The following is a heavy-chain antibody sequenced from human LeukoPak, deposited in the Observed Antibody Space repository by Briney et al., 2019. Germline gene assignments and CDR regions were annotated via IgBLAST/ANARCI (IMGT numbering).Heavy chain of an antibody. Sequence: GGSLRLSCAASGFTFSDYYMSWIRQAPGKGLEWVSYISSAGSTVYYADSVKGRVTISRDNAKNALYLQMFSLKTEDTAVYYCARVRSGSLDYWGQGTLVTVSS. CDR2: ISSAGSTV. CDR1: GFTFSDYY. CDR3: ARVRSGSLDY. D-gene: IGHD1-26*01. V-gene: IGHV3-11*01. J-gene: IGHJ4*02.